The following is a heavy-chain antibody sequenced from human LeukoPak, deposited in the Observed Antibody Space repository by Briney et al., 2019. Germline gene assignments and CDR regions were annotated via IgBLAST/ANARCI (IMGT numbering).Heavy chain of an antibody. J-gene: IGHJ6*02. D-gene: IGHD4-17*01. CDR2: INAGNGNT. V-gene: IGHV1-3*01. Sequence: AASVKVSCKASGYTFTSYGISWVRQAPGQRLEWMGWINAGNGNTKYSQKFQGRVTITRDTSASTAYMELSSLRSEDTAVYYCARGATVTTWSYYYGMDVWGQGTTVTVSS. CDR3: ARGATVTTWSYYYGMDV. CDR1: GYTFTSYG.